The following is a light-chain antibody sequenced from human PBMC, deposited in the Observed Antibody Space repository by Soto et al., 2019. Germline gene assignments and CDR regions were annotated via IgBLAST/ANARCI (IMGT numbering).Light chain of an antibody. Sequence: QSVPTQPPSASGTPGQRVTITCYGDNSNIASNSVNWYQQLPGTAPNLLIYSDNRRPSGVPDRFSASKSGASAFLTISGLQSDDEADYYCSSWDRSLDNWMFGGGTKVTVL. CDR3: SSWDRSLDNWM. CDR2: SDN. V-gene: IGLV1-44*01. CDR1: NSNIASNS. J-gene: IGLJ3*02.